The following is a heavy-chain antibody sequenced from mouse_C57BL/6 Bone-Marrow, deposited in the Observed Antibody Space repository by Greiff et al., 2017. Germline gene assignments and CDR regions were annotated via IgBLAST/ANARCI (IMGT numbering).Heavy chain of an antibody. V-gene: IGHV1-50*01. D-gene: IGHD2-10*02. CDR2: IDPSDSYT. J-gene: IGHJ2*01. CDR1: GYTFTSYW. Sequence: QVQLKQPGAELVKPGASVKLSCKASGYTFTSYWMQWVKQRPGQGLAWIGEIDPSDSYTNYNQKFKGTATLTVDTASSTAYMQLSSLTSEDSAVYYCAREGYGPFDYWGQGTTLTVSS. CDR3: AREGYGPFDY.